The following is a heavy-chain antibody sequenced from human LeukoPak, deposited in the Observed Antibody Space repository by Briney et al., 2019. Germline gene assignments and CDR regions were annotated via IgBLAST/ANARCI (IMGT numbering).Heavy chain of an antibody. Sequence: ASVKVSCTASGGTFSSYAISWVRQAPGQGLEWMGWMNPNSGNTGYAQKFQGRVTITRNTSISTAYMELSSLRSEDTAVYYCARVIAAAGTYGADYWGQGTLVTVSS. CDR1: GGTFSSYA. D-gene: IGHD6-13*01. J-gene: IGHJ4*02. V-gene: IGHV1-8*03. CDR2: MNPNSGNT. CDR3: ARVIAAAGTYGADY.